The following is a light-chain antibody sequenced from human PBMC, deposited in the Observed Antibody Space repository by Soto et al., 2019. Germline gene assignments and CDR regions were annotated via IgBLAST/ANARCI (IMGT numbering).Light chain of an antibody. J-gene: IGKJ1*01. CDR3: QQYNTYSRT. V-gene: IGKV1-5*01. CDR1: QSISSW. Sequence: DTQMTQSPSALSASVGDRVTITCRASQSISSWLAWYQQKPGKAPKLLIYDASSLDNGVPSRFSGSGSGTEFTLTINSLQPDDFATYYCQQYNTYSRTFGQGTKVDIK. CDR2: DAS.